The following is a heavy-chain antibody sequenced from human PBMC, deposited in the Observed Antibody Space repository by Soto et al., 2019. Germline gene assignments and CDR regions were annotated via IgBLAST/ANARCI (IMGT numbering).Heavy chain of an antibody. CDR2: ISGYNGNT. V-gene: IGHV1-18*01. CDR3: GGGGSPWSAKNSPH. Sequence: QVQLVQSGAEVKKPGASVKDSCKASGYTFTNYGISWVRQAPGQGPEWMGWISGYNGNTNYAQTPQGRSPMPTNTSTDKANRGGGARKSEDTAGFSWGGGGSPWSAKNSPHWGQGPLVIVPP. CDR1: GYTFTNYG. D-gene: IGHD6-13*01. J-gene: IGHJ1*01.